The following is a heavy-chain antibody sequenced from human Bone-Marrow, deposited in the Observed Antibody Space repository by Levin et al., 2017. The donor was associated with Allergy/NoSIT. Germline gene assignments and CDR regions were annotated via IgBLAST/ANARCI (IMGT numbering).Heavy chain of an antibody. V-gene: IGHV5-51*01. CDR3: ARHDSGIFGLAQYYMDV. CDR2: IYPGDSDT. J-gene: IGHJ6*03. D-gene: IGHD3-3*01. Sequence: GESLKISCKGSGYSFSTYWIAWVRQVPGRGMEWIGVIYPGDSDTRYSPSFEGQVTISADKSVNTAYLQWSSLKDSDTDIYYCARHDSGIFGLAQYYMDVWGKGTTVTVSS. CDR1: GYSFSTYW.